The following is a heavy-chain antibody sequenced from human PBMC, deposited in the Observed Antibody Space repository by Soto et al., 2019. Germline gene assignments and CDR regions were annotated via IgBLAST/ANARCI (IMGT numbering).Heavy chain of an antibody. J-gene: IGHJ4*02. D-gene: IGHD3-22*01. CDR3: ARLGGYYQTLDS. V-gene: IGHV4-59*08. Sequence: SETLSLTCTVSGGSINKYYWRWFRQPPGKGLEFVGYIYYAGSTTYNPSLKSRVTISVDTSKNQFSLQLRSVTAADTAVYYCARLGGYYQTLDSWGQGTRVTVS. CDR1: GGSINKYY. CDR2: IYYAGST.